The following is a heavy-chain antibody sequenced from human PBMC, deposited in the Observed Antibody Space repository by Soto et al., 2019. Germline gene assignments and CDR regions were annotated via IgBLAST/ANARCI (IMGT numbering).Heavy chain of an antibody. CDR3: ARDYGSGSYLKLNWFDP. V-gene: IGHV4-4*02. D-gene: IGHD3-10*01. CDR1: GGSISSSNW. Sequence: PSETLSLTCAVSGGSISSSNWWSWVRQPPGKGLEWIGEIYHSGSTNYNPSLKSRVTISVDTSKNQFSLKLSSVTAADTAVYYCARDYGSGSYLKLNWFDPWGQGTLVTVSA. J-gene: IGHJ5*02. CDR2: IYHSGST.